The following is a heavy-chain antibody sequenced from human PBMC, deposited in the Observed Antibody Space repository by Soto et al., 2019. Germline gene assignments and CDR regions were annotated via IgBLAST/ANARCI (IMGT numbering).Heavy chain of an antibody. V-gene: IGHV4-30-4*01. Sequence: QVQLQESGPGLVKPSQSLSLTCTVSGGSISSGDYYWSWIRQPPGKGLEWIGYIYHSGSTYYNPSLKGRLTISVDTSKNQFSLKLSSVTAADTAVYYCTREQTRSHYFDYWGQGTLVTVSS. J-gene: IGHJ4*02. CDR1: GGSISSGDYY. CDR2: IYHSGST. CDR3: TREQTRSHYFDY.